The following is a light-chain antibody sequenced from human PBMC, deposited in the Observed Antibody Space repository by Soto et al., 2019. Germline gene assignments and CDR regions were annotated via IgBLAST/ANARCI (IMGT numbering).Light chain of an antibody. CDR2: EVS. Sequence: DIVMTQTPLSLSVTPGQPASISCKSSQSLLHSDGKTYLYWYLQRSGQPSQLLIHEVSNRFSGVPYRFSGSGSGTDFTLEISRVEAEDVGIYYCMQSIQLPRTFGQGTKVEIK. CDR3: MQSIQLPRT. V-gene: IGKV2D-29*01. J-gene: IGKJ1*01. CDR1: QSLLHSDGKTY.